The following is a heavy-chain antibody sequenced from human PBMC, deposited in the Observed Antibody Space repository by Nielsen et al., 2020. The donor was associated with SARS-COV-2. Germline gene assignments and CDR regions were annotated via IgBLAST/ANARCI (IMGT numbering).Heavy chain of an antibody. Sequence: GSLRLSCTVSGGSISSYYWSWIRQPPGKGLEWIGYIYYSGSTNYNPSLKSRVTISVDTSKNQFSLKLSSVTAADTAVYYCARQLGDYGMDVWGQGTTVTVSS. CDR3: ARQLGDYGMDV. CDR2: IYYSGST. V-gene: IGHV4-59*08. CDR1: GGSISSYY. J-gene: IGHJ6*02.